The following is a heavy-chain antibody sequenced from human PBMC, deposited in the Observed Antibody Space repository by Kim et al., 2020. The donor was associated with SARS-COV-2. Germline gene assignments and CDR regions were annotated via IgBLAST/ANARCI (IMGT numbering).Heavy chain of an antibody. D-gene: IGHD3-10*01. CDR2: ISYDGSNK. V-gene: IGHV3-30*18. Sequence: GGSLRLSCAASGFTFSSYGMHWVRQAPGKGLEWVAVISYDGSNKYYADSVKGRFTISRDNSKNTLYLQMNSLRAEDTAVYYCAKGAPPPVWVGDKPVDYWGQGTLVTVSS. CDR1: GFTFSSYG. J-gene: IGHJ4*02. CDR3: AKGAPPPVWVGDKPVDY.